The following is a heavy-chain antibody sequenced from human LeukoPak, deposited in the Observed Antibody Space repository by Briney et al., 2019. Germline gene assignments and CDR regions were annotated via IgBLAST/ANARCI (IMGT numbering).Heavy chain of an antibody. Sequence: ASVKVSCKASGGTFSSYAISWVLQAPGQGLEWMGRIIPIFGTANYAQKFQGRVTITTDESTSTAYMELSSLRSEDTAVYYCASGSYVRYFDYWGQGTLVTVSS. V-gene: IGHV1-69*05. CDR3: ASGSYVRYFDY. D-gene: IGHD1-26*01. CDR1: GGTFSSYA. J-gene: IGHJ4*02. CDR2: IIPIFGTA.